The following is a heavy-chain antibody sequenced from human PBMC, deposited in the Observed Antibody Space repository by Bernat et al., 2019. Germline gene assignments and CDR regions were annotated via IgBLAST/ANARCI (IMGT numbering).Heavy chain of an antibody. CDR1: GGSFSGYY. V-gene: IGHV4-34*01. Sequence: QVQLQQWGAGLLKPSETLSLTCAVYGGSFSGYYWSWIRQPPGKGLEWIGEINHSGSTNYNPSLKSRVTISVDTSKNQFSLKLSSVTAADTAVYYCARGRVRQKRGVAAPHPPDYWGQGTLVTVSS. J-gene: IGHJ4*02. D-gene: IGHD2-15*01. CDR2: INHSGST. CDR3: ARGRVRQKRGVAAPHPPDY.